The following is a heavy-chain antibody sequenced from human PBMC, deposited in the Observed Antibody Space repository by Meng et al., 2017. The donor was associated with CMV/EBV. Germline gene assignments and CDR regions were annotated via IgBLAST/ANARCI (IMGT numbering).Heavy chain of an antibody. D-gene: IGHD3-3*01. J-gene: IGHJ4*02. V-gene: IGHV4-39*07. Sequence: SETLSLTCTVSGGSISSSSYYWGWIRQPPGKGLEWIGSIYYSGSTYYNPSLKSRVTISVDTSKNQFSLKLSSVTAADTAVYHCAREDSGSSVPSIFGVVIMGGFDYWGQGTLVTVSS. CDR1: GGSISSSSYY. CDR3: AREDSGSSVPSIFGVVIMGGFDY. CDR2: IYYSGST.